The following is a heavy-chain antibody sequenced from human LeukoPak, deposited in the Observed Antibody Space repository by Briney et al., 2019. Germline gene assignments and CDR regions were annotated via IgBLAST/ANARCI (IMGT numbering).Heavy chain of an antibody. Sequence: GGSLRLSCAASGFTFDDYAMHWVRHAPGKGLEWVSGISWNSDNIDYADSVKGRFTISRDNAKNPLYLQMNSLRAEDTAVYYCAKLPELPAAETTPQDYXGQGTLVTVSS. CDR1: GFTFDDYA. J-gene: IGHJ4*02. CDR3: AKLPELPAAETTPQDY. V-gene: IGHV3-9*01. CDR2: ISWNSDNI. D-gene: IGHD2-2*01.